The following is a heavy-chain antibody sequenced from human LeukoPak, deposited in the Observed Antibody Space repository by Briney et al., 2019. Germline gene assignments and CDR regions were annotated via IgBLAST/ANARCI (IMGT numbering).Heavy chain of an antibody. CDR3: ARQSTPHGNFDY. J-gene: IGHJ4*02. CDR2: LGTAGDT. D-gene: IGHD1-1*01. V-gene: IGHV3-13*01. CDR1: GFTLTNYA. Sequence: GGSLRLSCAASGFTLTNYAMHWVRQPAGEGLEWVSALGTAGDTFYPGSVKGRFSISRDNAKKSLFLQMNSLRVEDTATYYCARQSTPHGNFDYWGQGTLVTVSS.